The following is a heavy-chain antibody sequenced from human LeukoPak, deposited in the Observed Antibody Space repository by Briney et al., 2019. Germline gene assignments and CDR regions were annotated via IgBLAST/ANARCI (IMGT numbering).Heavy chain of an antibody. Sequence: PGGSLRLSCAASGFTFSSYGMHWVRQAPGKGLEWVAFIRYDGSKKYYADSVKGRFTISRDNSKNTLYLEMNSLRAGDTAVYYCAKDGQLWLRVYYYMDVWGKETTVTISS. CDR1: GFTFSSYG. V-gene: IGHV3-30*02. J-gene: IGHJ6*03. CDR2: IRYDGSKK. D-gene: IGHD5-18*01. CDR3: AKDGQLWLRVYYYMDV.